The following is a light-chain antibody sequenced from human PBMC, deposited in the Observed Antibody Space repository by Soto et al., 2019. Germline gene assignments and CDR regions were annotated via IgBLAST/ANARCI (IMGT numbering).Light chain of an antibody. Sequence: QSVLTQPASVSGSPGQSITISCTGTSSDVGGYNYVSWYQQHPGKAPKLMIYDVSNRPSGVSNRFSGSKSGNTASLTISGLQAEDEADYYCSSYTSSSTPAYGFGTGTKLTVL. CDR2: DVS. CDR3: SSYTSSSTPAYG. J-gene: IGLJ1*01. CDR1: SSDVGGYNY. V-gene: IGLV2-14*01.